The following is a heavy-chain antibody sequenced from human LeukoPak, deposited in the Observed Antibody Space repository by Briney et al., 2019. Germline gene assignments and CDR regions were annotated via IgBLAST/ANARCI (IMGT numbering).Heavy chain of an antibody. J-gene: IGHJ5*02. CDR2: ISSNGGST. D-gene: IGHD5-18*01. CDR1: GFTFSSDD. V-gene: IGHV3-64*01. CDR3: ARSSYGYGIHWFHP. Sequence: PGGSLRLSCTASGFTFSSDDKHWGRQAPGRGGEDGTAISSNGGSTYYEHSVKGRFTISIDKSKNKVYVKMGSVRAEDMAVYYCARSSYGYGIHWFHPWGQGTLLTVSS.